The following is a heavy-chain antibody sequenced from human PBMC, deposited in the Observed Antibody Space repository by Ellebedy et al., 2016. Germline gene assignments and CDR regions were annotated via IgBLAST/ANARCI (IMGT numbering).Heavy chain of an antibody. V-gene: IGHV3-21*04. CDR3: ARGPTPYQLPYYYMDV. CDR1: GFTFSSYA. D-gene: IGHD2-2*01. J-gene: IGHJ6*03. Sequence: GGSLRLXXAASGFTFSSYAMSWVRQAPGKGLEWVSSISSSSSYIYYADSVKGRFTISRDNAKNSLYLQMNSLRAEDTAVYYCARGPTPYQLPYYYMDVWGKGTTVTVSS. CDR2: ISSSSSYI.